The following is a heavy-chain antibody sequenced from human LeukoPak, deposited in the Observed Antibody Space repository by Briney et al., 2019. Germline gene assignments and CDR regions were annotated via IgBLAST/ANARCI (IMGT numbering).Heavy chain of an antibody. D-gene: IGHD6-6*01. CDR3: ARGVAARRGNWFDP. CDR2: INHSGST. J-gene: IGHJ5*02. Sequence: KPSETLSLTCAVYGGSFSGYYWSWIRQPPGKGLEWIGEINHSGSTNYNPSLKSRVTISVDTSKNQFSLKLSSVTAADTAVYYCARGVAARRGNWFDPWGQGTLVTVSS. CDR1: GGSFSGYY. V-gene: IGHV4-34*01.